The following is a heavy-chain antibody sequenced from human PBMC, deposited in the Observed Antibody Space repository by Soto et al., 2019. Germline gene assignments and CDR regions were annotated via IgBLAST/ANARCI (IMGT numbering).Heavy chain of an antibody. J-gene: IGHJ4*02. CDR1: GITFDNIA. V-gene: IGHV3-9*01. Sequence: GGSLRLSCIASGITFDNIAMHWVRKGPGKGREWESGINLDGDSRDYADSVKGRLPISTDNATNSLYLQMSTLGPEETAFYFFELSSSSSFYSLDFWGPGTLVTVSS. CDR3: ELSSSSSFYSLDF. CDR2: INLDGDSR. D-gene: IGHD6-6*01.